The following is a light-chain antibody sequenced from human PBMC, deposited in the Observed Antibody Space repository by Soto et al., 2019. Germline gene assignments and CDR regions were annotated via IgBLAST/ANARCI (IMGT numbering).Light chain of an antibody. CDR1: SSDVGRYNL. CDR2: EDN. Sequence: QSALTQPASVSGSPGQSITISCTGTSSDVGRYNLVSWYQQHPGKAPKLMILEDNKRPSGVSNRFSGSKSGNTASLTISGLQAEDEADYYCCSYAGSSTFVIFGGGTKLTVL. CDR3: CSYAGSSTFVI. J-gene: IGLJ2*01. V-gene: IGLV2-23*02.